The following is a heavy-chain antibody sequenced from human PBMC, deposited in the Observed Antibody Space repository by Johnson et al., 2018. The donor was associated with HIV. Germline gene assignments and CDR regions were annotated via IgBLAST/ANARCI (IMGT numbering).Heavy chain of an antibody. J-gene: IGHJ3*02. CDR1: GFTFSSYG. CDR3: ESFLKVPDAFDI. V-gene: IGHV3-30*03. Sequence: QEQLVESGGGVVQPGRSLRLSCAASGFTFSSYGMHWVRQAPGKGLEWVAVISYDGSNKYYADSVKGRFTISRDNSKNTLYLQMNSLRAEDTAVYYCESFLKVPDAFDIWGQGTMVTVSS. D-gene: IGHD3-10*01. CDR2: ISYDGSNK.